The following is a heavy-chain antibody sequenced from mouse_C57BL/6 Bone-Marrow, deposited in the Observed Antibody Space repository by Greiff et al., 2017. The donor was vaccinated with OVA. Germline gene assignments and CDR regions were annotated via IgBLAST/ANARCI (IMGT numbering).Heavy chain of an antibody. J-gene: IGHJ4*01. D-gene: IGHD1-1*01. CDR2: INPNNGGT. Sequence: VQLQQSGPELVKPGASVKISCKASGYTFTDYYMNWVKQSHGKSLEWIGDINPNNGGTSYNQKFKGKATLTVDKSSSTAYMELRSLTSEDSAVYYCCTVVARDAMDYWGQGTSVTVSS. CDR1: GYTFTDYY. V-gene: IGHV1-26*01. CDR3: CTVVARDAMDY.